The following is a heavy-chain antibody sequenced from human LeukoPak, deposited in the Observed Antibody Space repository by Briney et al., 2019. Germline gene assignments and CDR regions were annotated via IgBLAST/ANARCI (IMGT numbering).Heavy chain of an antibody. D-gene: IGHD3-10*01. CDR1: EFSFSNYA. CDR2: ISYDGTNK. V-gene: IGHV3-30-3*01. Sequence: GGSLRLSCAASEFSFSNYAIMHWVRQAPGKGLEWLAVISYDGTNKYYADSVKGRFTISRDNSKNTLYLQMNSLRPEDTAVYFCASGSQTDYYFDYWGQGTLVTVSS. J-gene: IGHJ4*02. CDR3: ASGSQTDYYFDY.